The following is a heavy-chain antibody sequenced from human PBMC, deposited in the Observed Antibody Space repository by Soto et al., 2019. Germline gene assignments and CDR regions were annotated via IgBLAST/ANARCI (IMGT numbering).Heavy chain of an antibody. V-gene: IGHV4-59*01. CDR1: GGSISSYY. J-gene: IGHJ6*02. Sequence: SETLSLTCTVSGGSISSYYWSWIRQPPGKGLEWIGYIYYSGSTNYNPSLKSRVTISVDTSKNQFSLKLSSVTAADTAVYYCARVDPGRAYYYYGMDVWGQGTAVTVSS. D-gene: IGHD2-15*01. CDR3: ARVDPGRAYYYYGMDV. CDR2: IYYSGST.